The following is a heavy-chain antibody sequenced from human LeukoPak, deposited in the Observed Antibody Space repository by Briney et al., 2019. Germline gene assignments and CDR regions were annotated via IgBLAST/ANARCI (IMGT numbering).Heavy chain of an antibody. V-gene: IGHV1-69*05. Sequence: SVKVSCKASGGTFSSYAISWVRQAPGQGLEWMGGIIPIFGTANYAHKFQGRVTITTDESTSTAYMELNSLRSEDTAVYYCARDQWLVRWGQGTLVTVSS. CDR3: ARDQWLVR. CDR2: IIPIFGTA. CDR1: GGTFSSYA. D-gene: IGHD6-19*01. J-gene: IGHJ4*02.